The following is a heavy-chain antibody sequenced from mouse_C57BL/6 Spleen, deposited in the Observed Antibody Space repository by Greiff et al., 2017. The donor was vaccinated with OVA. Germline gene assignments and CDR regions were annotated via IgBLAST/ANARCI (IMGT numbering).Heavy chain of an antibody. V-gene: IGHV1-55*01. CDR3: ARGGEPELYYDYDRAY. D-gene: IGHD2-4*01. J-gene: IGHJ3*01. Sequence: QVQLQQPGAELVKPGASVKMSCKASGYTFTSYWITWVKQRPGQGLEWIGDIYPGSGSTNYNETFKSKATLTVDTSSSAAYMQSSRLTYEDSAVYYCARGGEPELYYDYDRAYRGQGRLVTVSA. CDR1: GYTFTSYW. CDR2: IYPGSGST.